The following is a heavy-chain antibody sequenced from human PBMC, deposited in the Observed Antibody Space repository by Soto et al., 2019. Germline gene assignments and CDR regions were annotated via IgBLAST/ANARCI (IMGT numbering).Heavy chain of an antibody. Sequence: QVQLVESGGGVVQPGRSPRLSCAASGFTFSSYGMHWVRQAPGKGLEWVAVISYDGSNKYYADSVKGRFTISRDNSKNTLYLQMNSLRAEDTAVYYCAKDSFGYWGQGTLVTVSS. CDR2: ISYDGSNK. V-gene: IGHV3-30*18. J-gene: IGHJ4*02. CDR1: GFTFSSYG. CDR3: AKDSFGY.